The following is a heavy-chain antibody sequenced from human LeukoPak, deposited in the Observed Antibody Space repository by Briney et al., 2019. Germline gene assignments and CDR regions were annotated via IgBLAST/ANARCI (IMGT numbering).Heavy chain of an antibody. Sequence: ASVKVSCKASGGTFSSYAISWVRQAPGQGLEWMGGIIPIFGTANYAQKFQGRVTITADKSTSTAYMELSSLRSEDTAVYYCARDTGYDFWSGYWANYYYYYMDVWGKGTTVTVSS. V-gene: IGHV1-69*06. CDR3: ARDTGYDFWSGYWANYYYYYMDV. J-gene: IGHJ6*03. CDR1: GGTFSSYA. D-gene: IGHD3-3*01. CDR2: IIPIFGTA.